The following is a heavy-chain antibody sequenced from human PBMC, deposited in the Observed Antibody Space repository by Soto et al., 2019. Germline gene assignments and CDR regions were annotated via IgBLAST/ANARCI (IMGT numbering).Heavy chain of an antibody. J-gene: IGHJ6*02. CDR2: INTYNGNT. V-gene: IGHV1-18*01. CDR1: GYTFTRYG. D-gene: IGHD3-16*01. Sequence: QVQLVQSGAEVKNPGASVKVSCKASGYTFTRYGIGWARQAPGQGLEWMGWINTYNGNTNYAQNVQARFTLXXXTXXSTAYMERRSLRSNDTAIYYCAMVDVYVTPSPQDVWGQGTTVIVSS. CDR3: AMVDVYVTPSPQDV.